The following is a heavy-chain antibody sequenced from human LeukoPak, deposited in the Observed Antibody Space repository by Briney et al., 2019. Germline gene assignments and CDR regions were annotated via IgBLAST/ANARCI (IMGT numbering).Heavy chain of an antibody. D-gene: IGHD3-22*01. V-gene: IGHV4-59*08. CDR3: ARTNYYDSIAYYFDY. CDR2: IYYSGST. Sequence: PSETLSLTCTVSGDSITGYYWSWIRQPPGKGLEWIGYIYYSGSTSYNPSLKSRVTISVDTSKNQFSLKLSSVTAADTAVYYCARTNYYDSIAYYFDYWGRGTLVTVSS. J-gene: IGHJ4*02. CDR1: GDSITGYY.